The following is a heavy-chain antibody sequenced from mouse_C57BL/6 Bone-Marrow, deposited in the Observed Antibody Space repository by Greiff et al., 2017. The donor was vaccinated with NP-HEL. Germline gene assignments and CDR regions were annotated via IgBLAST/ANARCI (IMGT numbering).Heavy chain of an antibody. Sequence: EVKLMESGAELVRPGASVKLSCTASGFNIKDDYMHWVKQRPEQGLEWIGWIDPENGDTEYASKFQGKATITADTSSNTAYLQLSSLTSEDTAVYYCTTWGTYYGSSYPFAYWGQGTLVTVSA. V-gene: IGHV14-4*01. D-gene: IGHD1-1*01. J-gene: IGHJ3*01. CDR1: GFNIKDDY. CDR2: IDPENGDT. CDR3: TTWGTYYGSSYPFAY.